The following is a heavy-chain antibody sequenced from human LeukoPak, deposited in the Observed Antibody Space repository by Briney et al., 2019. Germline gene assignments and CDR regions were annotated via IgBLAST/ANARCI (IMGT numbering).Heavy chain of an antibody. J-gene: IGHJ6*03. CDR2: IYYSGST. CDR3: ARETYYYDSSGYYPYMDV. CDR1: GGSISSYY. Sequence: PSETLSLTCTVSGGSISSYYWSWIRQPPGKGLEWIGYIYYSGSTNYNPSLKSRVTISVETSKNQLSLKLSSVTAADTAVYYCARETYYYDSSGYYPYMDVWGKGTTVTVPS. V-gene: IGHV4-59*01. D-gene: IGHD3-22*01.